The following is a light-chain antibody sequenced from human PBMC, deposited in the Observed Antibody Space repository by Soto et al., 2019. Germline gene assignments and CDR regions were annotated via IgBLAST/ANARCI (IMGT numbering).Light chain of an antibody. CDR3: QKCKVAPFT. CDR1: QDIANF. Sequence: ILMTQSPSSLSAFVGDRVTITCRASQDIANFLAWYQQKPGKVPKLLIYAASTLQSGVPSRFIGSGSGTDFTLTISGLQREDVATYYCQKCKVAPFTFGGGTKVEIK. CDR2: AAS. J-gene: IGKJ4*01. V-gene: IGKV1-27*01.